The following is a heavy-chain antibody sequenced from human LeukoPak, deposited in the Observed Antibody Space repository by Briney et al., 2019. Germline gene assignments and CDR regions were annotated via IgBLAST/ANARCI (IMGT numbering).Heavy chain of an antibody. D-gene: IGHD6-19*01. Sequence: PGGSLRLSCAASGFTFDDYAMHWVRQAPGKGLEWVSGISWNSGSIGYADSVKGRFTISRDNAKNSLYLQMNSLRAEDTALYYCAKDTAPSLDSSGYFDYWGQGTLVTVSS. CDR1: GFTFDDYA. J-gene: IGHJ4*02. CDR2: ISWNSGSI. CDR3: AKDTAPSLDSSGYFDY. V-gene: IGHV3-9*01.